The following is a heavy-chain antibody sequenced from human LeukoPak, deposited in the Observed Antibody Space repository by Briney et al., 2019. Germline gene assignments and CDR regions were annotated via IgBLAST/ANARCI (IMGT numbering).Heavy chain of an antibody. CDR3: ARQVGYYDSSGYYFDY. D-gene: IGHD3-22*01. V-gene: IGHV4-39*01. CDR1: GDSISSVSYY. Sequence: SETLSLTCTVSGDSISSVSYYWGWIRQPPGKGLAWIGSIYYSGSTYYNPSLKSRVTISVDTSKNQFSLKLSSVTAADTAVYYCARQVGYYDSSGYYFDYWGQGTLVTVSS. CDR2: IYYSGST. J-gene: IGHJ4*02.